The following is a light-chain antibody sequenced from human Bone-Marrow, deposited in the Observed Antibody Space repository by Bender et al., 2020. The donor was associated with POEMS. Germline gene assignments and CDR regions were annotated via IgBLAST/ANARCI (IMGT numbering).Light chain of an antibody. Sequence: QSVLTQPASMSGSPGQSITITCTGTTSDVGGYNYVSWYRQYSGKAPELLISDDRPSGFSNRFSDSKSGNTASLTISGLQAEDEADYYCSSYRDNTRVFGGGTKLSVL. CDR3: SSYRDNTRV. CDR1: TSDVGGYNY. J-gene: IGLJ3*02. CDR2: D. V-gene: IGLV2-14*01.